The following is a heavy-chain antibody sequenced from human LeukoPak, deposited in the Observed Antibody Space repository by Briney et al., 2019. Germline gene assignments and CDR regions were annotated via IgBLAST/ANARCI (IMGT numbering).Heavy chain of an antibody. Sequence: GASVKVSCKASGGTFSSYAISWVRQAPGQGLEWMGGIIPIFGTANYAQKFQGRVTITADESTSTAYMELCSLRSEDTAVYYCARGARGLIVVVPAQPYYYYMDVWGKGTTVTVSS. V-gene: IGHV1-69*13. CDR3: ARGARGLIVVVPAQPYYYYMDV. CDR2: IIPIFGTA. J-gene: IGHJ6*03. D-gene: IGHD2-2*01. CDR1: GGTFSSYA.